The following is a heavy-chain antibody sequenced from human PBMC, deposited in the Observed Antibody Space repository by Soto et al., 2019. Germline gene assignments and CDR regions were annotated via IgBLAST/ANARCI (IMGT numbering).Heavy chain of an antibody. D-gene: IGHD3-9*01. CDR2: IRSQDYGGTT. V-gene: IGHV3-49*03. J-gene: IGHJ5*02. CDR1: GFTFGDYA. Sequence: GGSLRLSCTGSGFTFGDYAMTWFRQAPGKGLEWIGFIRSQDYGGTTEYAASVKDRFTISRDDSISTAYLQMNSLKTEETAGYHCTRTNYNVLIGYNWFDPWGQGTLVTVSS. CDR3: TRTNYNVLIGYNWFDP.